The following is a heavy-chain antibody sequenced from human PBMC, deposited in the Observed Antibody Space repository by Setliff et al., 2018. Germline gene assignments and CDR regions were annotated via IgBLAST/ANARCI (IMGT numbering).Heavy chain of an antibody. CDR2: ISAYNGNT. CDR3: ARESTAKNFWGEYSDY. Sequence: GASVKVSCKASGYTFTSYGISWVRQAPGQGLEWMGWISAYNGNTNYAQKLQGRVTMTTDTSTSTAYMELRSLRSEDTAVYYCARESTAKNFWGEYSDYWGQGTLVTVSS. D-gene: IGHD3-3*01. J-gene: IGHJ4*02. CDR1: GYTFTSYG. V-gene: IGHV1-18*01.